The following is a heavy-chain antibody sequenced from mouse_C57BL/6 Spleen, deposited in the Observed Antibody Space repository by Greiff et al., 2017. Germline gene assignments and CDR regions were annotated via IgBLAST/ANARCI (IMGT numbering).Heavy chain of an antibody. CDR1: GYSITSGYD. Sequence: EVHLVESGPGMVKPSQSLSLTCTVTGYSITSGYDWHWIRHFPGNKLEWMGYISYSGSTNYNPSLKSRISITHDTSKNHFFLKLNSVTTEDTATYYCARAYYSNIRWYFDVWGTGTTVTVSS. V-gene: IGHV3-1*01. D-gene: IGHD2-5*01. CDR2: ISYSGST. J-gene: IGHJ1*03. CDR3: ARAYYSNIRWYFDV.